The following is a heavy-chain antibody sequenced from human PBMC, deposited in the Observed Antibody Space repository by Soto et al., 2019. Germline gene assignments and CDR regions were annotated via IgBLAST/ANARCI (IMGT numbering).Heavy chain of an antibody. CDR2: IYPGDSDT. Sequence: GESLKISCKGSGYSFTTYWIGWVRQMPGKGLEWMGIIYPGDSDTRYSPSFQGQVTISADKSTSTAYLQWSSLKASDTAMYYCARRDDSPTAEYFQHWVQGTLVTVSS. D-gene: IGHD2-21*01. J-gene: IGHJ1*01. V-gene: IGHV5-51*01. CDR3: ARRDDSPTAEYFQH. CDR1: GYSFTTYW.